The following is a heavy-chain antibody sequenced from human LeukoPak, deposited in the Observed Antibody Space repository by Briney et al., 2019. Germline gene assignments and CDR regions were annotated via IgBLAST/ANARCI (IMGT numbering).Heavy chain of an antibody. CDR2: ISGSGGST. J-gene: IGHJ5*02. V-gene: IGHV3-23*01. CDR1: GFTFSSSA. CDR3: AKEYLAYCSSTSCPQNWFDP. Sequence: PGGSLRLSCAASGFTFSSSAMSWVRQAPGKGLEWVSAISGSGGSTYYADSVKGRFTISRDNSKNTLYLQMNSLRAEDTAVYYCAKEYLAYCSSTSCPQNWFDPWGQGTLVTVSS. D-gene: IGHD2-2*01.